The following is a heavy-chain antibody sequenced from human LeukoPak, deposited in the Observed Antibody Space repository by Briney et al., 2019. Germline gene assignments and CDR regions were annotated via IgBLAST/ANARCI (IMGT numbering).Heavy chain of an antibody. CDR3: PRLTGTTGFDY. Sequence: HPGGSLRLSCAASGFPFSSYWMSWVRQAPGKGLEWVANIKQDGSDKYYVDSVKGRFTISRDNAKNSLYLQLNSLRADDTAVYYCPRLTGTTGFDYWGQRTLVTVSS. CDR2: IKQDGSDK. CDR1: GFPFSSYW. D-gene: IGHD1-1*01. J-gene: IGHJ4*02. V-gene: IGHV3-7*01.